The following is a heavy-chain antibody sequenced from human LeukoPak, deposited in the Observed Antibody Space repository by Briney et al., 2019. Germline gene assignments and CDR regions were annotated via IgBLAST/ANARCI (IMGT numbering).Heavy chain of an antibody. CDR1: GFTFSSYG. D-gene: IGHD2-15*01. J-gene: IGHJ5*02. CDR2: IWYDGSNK. CDR3: ARRVDATRWFDP. Sequence: GRSLRLSCAASGFTFSSYGMHWVRQAPGKGLEWVAVIWYDGSNKYYADSVKGRSTISRDNAKNTLYLQMNSLRDEDTATYYCARRVDATRWFDPWGQGTLVAVSS. V-gene: IGHV3-33*03.